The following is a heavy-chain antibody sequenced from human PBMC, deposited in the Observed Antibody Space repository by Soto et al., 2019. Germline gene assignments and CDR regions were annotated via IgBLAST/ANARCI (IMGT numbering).Heavy chain of an antibody. CDR2: IYYSGST. CDR3: ARDVLVYASVNDAFDI. V-gene: IGHV4-30-4*01. D-gene: IGHD2-8*01. Sequence: PSETLSLTCTVSGGSISSGDYYWSWIRQPPGKGLEWIGYIYYSGSTYYNPSLKSRVTISVDTSKNQFSLKLSSVTAADTAVYYCARDVLVYASVNDAFDIWGQGTMVTVSS. CDR1: GGSISSGDYY. J-gene: IGHJ3*02.